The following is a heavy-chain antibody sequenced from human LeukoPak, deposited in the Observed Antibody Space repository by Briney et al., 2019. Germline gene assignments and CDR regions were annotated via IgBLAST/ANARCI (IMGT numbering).Heavy chain of an antibody. CDR2: MNPNSGNT. CDR3: AGNSGYDSSGNWFDP. CDR1: GYTFTSYD. D-gene: IGHD5-12*01. J-gene: IGHJ5*02. Sequence: ASVKVSCKASGYTFTSYDINWVRQATGQGLEWMGWMNPNSGNTGYAQKFQGRVTMTRNTSISTAYMELSSLRSEDTAVYYCAGNSGYDSSGNWFDPWGQGTLVTVSS. V-gene: IGHV1-8*01.